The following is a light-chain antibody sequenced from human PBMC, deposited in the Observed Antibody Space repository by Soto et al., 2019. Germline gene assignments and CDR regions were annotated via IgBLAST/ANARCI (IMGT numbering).Light chain of an antibody. Sequence: DIQLTQSPSSLSASVGDRITISCRASQSISRNLNWYQQMPGKAPKLLIYAARDLQSGVPGRFSGSGSGTEFNLNISSLQAEDLATYYCQQSHSTPYTFGQGTKLEI. J-gene: IGKJ2*01. CDR1: QSISRN. CDR2: AAR. V-gene: IGKV1-39*01. CDR3: QQSHSTPYT.